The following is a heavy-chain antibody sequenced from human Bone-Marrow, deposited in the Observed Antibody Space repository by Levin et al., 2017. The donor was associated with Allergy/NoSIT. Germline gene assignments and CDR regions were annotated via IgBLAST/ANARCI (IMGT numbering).Heavy chain of an antibody. CDR2: ISWNGRTV. Sequence: SLKISCAASGFTFDDYAMHWVRQAPGKGLEWVSGISWNGRTVGYAESVKGRFTISRDNAKNSVYLQMHSLRPEDTALYYCAKDKTIGYFYSMGAWGQGTTVTVSS. D-gene: IGHD2-2*03. V-gene: IGHV3-9*01. CDR3: AKDKTIGYFYSMGA. CDR1: GFTFDDYA. J-gene: IGHJ6*02.